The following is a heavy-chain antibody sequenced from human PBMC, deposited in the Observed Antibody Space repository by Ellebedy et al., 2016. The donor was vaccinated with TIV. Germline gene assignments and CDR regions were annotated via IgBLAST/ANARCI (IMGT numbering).Heavy chain of an antibody. CDR3: VRYVASFDI. CDR1: GFTFSSSW. Sequence: GESLKISCAGSGFTFSSSWMSWGRQAPGKGLEWVANINKDGSEKNYVDSVKGRFTISRDNAKKSLYLQMNSLRAEDTAVYYCVRYVASFDIWGQGTMVTVSS. V-gene: IGHV3-7*03. J-gene: IGHJ3*02. CDR2: INKDGSEK. D-gene: IGHD3-16*01.